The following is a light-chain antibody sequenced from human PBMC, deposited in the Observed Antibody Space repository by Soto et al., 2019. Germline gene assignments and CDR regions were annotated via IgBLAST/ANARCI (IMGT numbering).Light chain of an antibody. CDR1: QSGSSTY. CDR3: QQYNSYSPWT. Sequence: EIVLTQSPGTLSLSPGERATLSCRASQSGSSTYLAWYQQKPGQAPRLLIYGASSRATGIPDRFSGSASGTEFTLTISSLQPDDFATYYCQQYNSYSPWTFGQGTKVDIK. CDR2: GAS. J-gene: IGKJ1*01. V-gene: IGKV3-20*01.